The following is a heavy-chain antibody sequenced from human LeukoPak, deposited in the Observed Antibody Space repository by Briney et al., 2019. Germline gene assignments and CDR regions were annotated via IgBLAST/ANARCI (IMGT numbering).Heavy chain of an antibody. CDR2: IRSKAYGGTT. D-gene: IGHD6-13*01. CDR3: TKDSSRDYYYYMDV. CDR1: GFTFGDYA. Sequence: QSGGSLRLSCTASGFTFGDYAMSWFRQAPGKGLEWVGFIRSKAYGGTTEYAASVKGRFTISRDDSKSIAYLQMNSLKTEDTAVYYCTKDSSRDYYYYMDVWGKGTTVTVSS. V-gene: IGHV3-49*03. J-gene: IGHJ6*03.